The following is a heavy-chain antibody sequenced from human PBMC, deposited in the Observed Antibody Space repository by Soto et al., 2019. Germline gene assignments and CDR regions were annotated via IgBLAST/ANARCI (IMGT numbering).Heavy chain of an antibody. D-gene: IGHD2-2*01. CDR1: GYSFTSYW. J-gene: IGHJ6*02. CDR3: ARHLANIVVVTDGTRDLYYYYGMDV. Sequence: GESLKISCKGSGYSFTSYWISWVRQMPGKGLEWMGRIDPSDSYTNYSPSFQGHVTISADKSISTAYLQWSSLKASDTAMYYCARHLANIVVVTDGTRDLYYYYGMDVWGQGTTVTVSS. CDR2: IDPSDSYT. V-gene: IGHV5-10-1*01.